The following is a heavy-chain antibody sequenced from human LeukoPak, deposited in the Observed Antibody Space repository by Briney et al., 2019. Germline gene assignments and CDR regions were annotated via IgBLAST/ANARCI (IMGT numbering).Heavy chain of an antibody. D-gene: IGHD2-15*01. CDR3: ATQGYCSGGSCAKKDLDH. CDR2: LSGSGGTT. J-gene: IGHJ4*02. V-gene: IGHV3-23*01. CDR1: GFTFSSYA. Sequence: GGSLRLSCAASGFTFSSYAMSWVRQAPGKGLEWVSALSGSGGTTYYADSVKGRFTISRDNSKNTLSLQMNSLRAEDTAVYYCATQGYCSGGSCAKKDLDHWGQGTLVTVSS.